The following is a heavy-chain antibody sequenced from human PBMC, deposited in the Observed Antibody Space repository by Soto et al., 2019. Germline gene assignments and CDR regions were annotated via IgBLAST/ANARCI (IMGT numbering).Heavy chain of an antibody. V-gene: IGHV3-33*01. D-gene: IGHD3-16*01. J-gene: IGHJ4*02. CDR2: IWNDGSNK. CDR3: ARAVGPFDY. CDR1: GFTFSVYG. Sequence: QVQLVESGGGVVQPGRSLRLSCAASGFTFSVYGMHWVRQAPGKGLEWVAVIWNDGSNKYYGDSVKGRFTISRDNYKYTLYLYMNSLRADDTAVYYCARAVGPFDYWGQGTLVTVSS.